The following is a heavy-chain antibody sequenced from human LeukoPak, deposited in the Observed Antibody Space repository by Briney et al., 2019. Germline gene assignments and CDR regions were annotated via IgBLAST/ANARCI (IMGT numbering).Heavy chain of an antibody. Sequence: PGGSLRLSCVAYGFTFSKNWMTWVRQAPGKGLEWVANIKQDGSEKYYVDSVKGRFTISRDNAKNSLYLQMNSLRAEDTAVYYCAREASNYYDSSGPIDYWGQGTLVTVSS. CDR1: GFTFSKNW. J-gene: IGHJ4*02. D-gene: IGHD3-22*01. V-gene: IGHV3-7*01. CDR2: IKQDGSEK. CDR3: AREASNYYDSSGPIDY.